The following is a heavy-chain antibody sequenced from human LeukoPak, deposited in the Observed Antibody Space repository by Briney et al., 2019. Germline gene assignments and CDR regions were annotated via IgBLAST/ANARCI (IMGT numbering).Heavy chain of an antibody. Sequence: ASVKVSCKASGYTFTSYDINWVRPAAGQGLEWLGWMNPNSGNTGYAQQFQGRVTMTRNTPISTAYMELSSLKSEDTAVYYCARAHCTGGFCPALYWGQGTLVTVSS. D-gene: IGHD2-8*02. V-gene: IGHV1-8*01. CDR2: MNPNSGNT. CDR3: ARAHCTGGFCPALY. CDR1: GYTFTSYD. J-gene: IGHJ4*02.